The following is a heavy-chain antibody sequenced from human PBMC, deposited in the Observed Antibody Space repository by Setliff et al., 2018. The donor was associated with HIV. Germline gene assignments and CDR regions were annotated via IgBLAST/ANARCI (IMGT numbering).Heavy chain of an antibody. D-gene: IGHD2-2*01. CDR2: IYPVDSET. Sequence: GESLKISCQGSGYNFVDYSIAWVRQVPGKGLEWMGIIYPVDSETRYSPSFQGQVTISADKSINPAYLQWTTLKASDSAMYYCARPRGNDYAGSGFDNWGQGTLVTVSS. V-gene: IGHV5-51*01. CDR3: ARPRGNDYAGSGFDN. J-gene: IGHJ4*02. CDR1: GYNFVDYS.